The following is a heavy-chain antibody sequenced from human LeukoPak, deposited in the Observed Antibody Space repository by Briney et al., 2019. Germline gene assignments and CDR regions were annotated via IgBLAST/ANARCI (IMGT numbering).Heavy chain of an antibody. CDR3: VRQTGYGSYFDY. Sequence: SETLSLTCTVSGGSISSSSYYWGWIRQPPGKGLELIGSIYYSGSTYYNPSLKSRVTISVDTSKNQFSLKLSSVTAADTAVYYCVRQTGYGSYFDYWGQGTLVSVSS. J-gene: IGHJ4*02. CDR2: IYYSGST. V-gene: IGHV4-39*01. D-gene: IGHD5-18*01. CDR1: GGSISSSSYY.